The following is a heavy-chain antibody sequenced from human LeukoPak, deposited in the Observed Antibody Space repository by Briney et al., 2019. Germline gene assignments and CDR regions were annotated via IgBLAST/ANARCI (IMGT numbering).Heavy chain of an antibody. D-gene: IGHD3-10*01. CDR3: ASGVLGSYYYYYMDV. CDR1: GGSISSHY. V-gene: IGHV4-59*11. J-gene: IGHJ6*03. CDR2: IYYSGST. Sequence: KASETLSLTCTVSGGSISSHYWSWIRQPPGKGPEWVWYIYYSGSTNYTPSLKSRVTISVDKSKNQLSLKLSSVTAADTAVYCCASGVLGSYYYYYMDVWGKGTKVTVSS.